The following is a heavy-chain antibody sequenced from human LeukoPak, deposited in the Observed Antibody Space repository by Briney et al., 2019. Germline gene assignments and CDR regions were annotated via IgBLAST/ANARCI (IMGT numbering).Heavy chain of an antibody. J-gene: IGHJ4*02. D-gene: IGHD3-3*01. CDR2: IYYNGNT. CDR3: AKVPGSGYSY. V-gene: IGHV4-59*01. Sequence: PSETLSLTCIVSGDSISGYYWSWIRQPPGKGLEWIGNIYYNGNTNSNPSLRSRLSISLDMSKNQFSLKLNSVTAADTAVYYCAKVPGSGYSYWGQGTLVTVSS. CDR1: GDSISGYY.